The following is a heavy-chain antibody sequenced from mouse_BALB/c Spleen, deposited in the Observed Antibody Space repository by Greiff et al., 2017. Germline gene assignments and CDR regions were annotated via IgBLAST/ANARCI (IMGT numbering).Heavy chain of an antibody. CDR3: AREYYCAMDY. V-gene: IGHV5-6-3*01. J-gene: IGHJ4*01. CDR1: GFTFSSYG. CDR2: INSTGGST. Sequence: EVKLMESGGGLVQPGGSLKLSCAASGFTFSSYGMSWVRQTPDKRLELVATINSTGGSTYYPDSVKGRFTISRDNAKNTLYLQMSSLKSEDTAMYYCAREYYCAMDYWGQGTSVTVSS.